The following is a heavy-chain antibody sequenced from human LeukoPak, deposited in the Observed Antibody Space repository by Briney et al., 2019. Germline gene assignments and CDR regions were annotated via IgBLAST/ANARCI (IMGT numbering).Heavy chain of an antibody. V-gene: IGHV3-9*01. J-gene: IGHJ6*02. D-gene: IGHD3-10*01. Sequence: GGSLRLSCAASGFTFDDYAMQWVRHAQGKGLEGVLGISWNSGNIVYVESVKGRITITRDNAKTSLYLQMHSLRAEDTALYYCAKDRPPYGSGSYFGGYYYYYYGMDVWGQGTTVTVSS. CDR2: ISWNSGNI. CDR1: GFTFDDYA. CDR3: AKDRPPYGSGSYFGGYYYYYYGMDV.